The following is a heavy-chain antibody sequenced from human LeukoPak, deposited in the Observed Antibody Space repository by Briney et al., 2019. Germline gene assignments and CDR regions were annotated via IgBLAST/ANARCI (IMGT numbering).Heavy chain of an antibody. V-gene: IGHV3-53*01. CDR3: AREHSGGYYTYWYFDL. D-gene: IGHD3-22*01. J-gene: IGHJ2*01. CDR2: IYSGGST. Sequence: GGSLRLSCAASGLTVSSNYMSWVRQAPGKGLEWVSDIYSGGSTYYADSVKGRFTISRNNSKNTLYLQMNSLRAEDTAVYYCAREHSGGYYTYWYFDLWGRGTLVTVSS. CDR1: GLTVSSNY.